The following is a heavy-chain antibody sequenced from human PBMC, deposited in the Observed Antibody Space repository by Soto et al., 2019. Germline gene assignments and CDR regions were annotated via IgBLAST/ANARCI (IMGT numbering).Heavy chain of an antibody. CDR2: ISAYNGNT. D-gene: IGHD2-15*01. CDR3: ARDGGDCSGGSCYAASYYYGMDV. CDR1: GYTFTSYG. J-gene: IGHJ6*02. V-gene: IGHV1-18*04. Sequence: ASGKVSCKASGYTFTSYGISWVRQAPGQGLEWMGWISAYNGNTNYAQKLQGRVTMTTDTSTSTAYMELRSLRSDDTAVYYCARDGGDCSGGSCYAASYYYGMDVWGQGTTVTVSS.